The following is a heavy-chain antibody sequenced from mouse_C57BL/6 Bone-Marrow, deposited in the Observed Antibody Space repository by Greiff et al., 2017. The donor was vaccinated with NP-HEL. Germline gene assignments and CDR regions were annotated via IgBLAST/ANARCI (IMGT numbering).Heavy chain of an antibody. CDR1: GYTFTSYW. J-gene: IGHJ2*01. Sequence: VQLQQSGAELVRPGTSVKLSCKASGYTFTSYWMHWVKQRPGQGLEWIGVIDPSDSYTNYNQKFKGKATLTVDTSSSKAYMQLSSLTSEDSAVYYCARLMVDYYGSSYVSDYWGQGTTLTVSS. CDR2: IDPSDSYT. D-gene: IGHD1-1*01. V-gene: IGHV1-59*01. CDR3: ARLMVDYYGSSYVSDY.